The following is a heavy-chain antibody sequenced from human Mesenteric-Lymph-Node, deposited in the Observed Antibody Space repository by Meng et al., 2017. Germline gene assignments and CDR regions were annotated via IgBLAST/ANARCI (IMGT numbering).Heavy chain of an antibody. D-gene: IGHD3-22*01. CDR1: GVTVSSYA. J-gene: IGHJ4*02. V-gene: IGHV1-69*01. CDR3: ASTLDYYDSSGYDY. CDR2: IIPTFGTA. Sequence: QGQLVQSGDEWKKPWSSVKVSCTPSGVTVSSYAISWVRQAPGQGLEWMGGIIPTFGTANYAKKFQGRVTITADESPSTAYMERSSLISADTAVYYCASTLDYYDSSGYDYWGQGTLVTVSS.